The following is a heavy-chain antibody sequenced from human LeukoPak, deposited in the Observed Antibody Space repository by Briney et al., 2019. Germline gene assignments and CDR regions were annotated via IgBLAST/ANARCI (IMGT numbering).Heavy chain of an antibody. CDR1: GFTFSSYS. D-gene: IGHD2-15*01. V-gene: IGHV3-21*01. CDR2: ISSSSSYI. Sequence: PGGSLRLSCAASGFTFSSYSMNWVRQAPGKGLEWVSSISSSSSYIYYADSVKGRFTISRDNAKNSLYLQMNSLRAEDTAVYYCARHPTYCSGGSCSRPDAFDIWGQGTMVTVSS. J-gene: IGHJ3*02. CDR3: ARHPTYCSGGSCSRPDAFDI.